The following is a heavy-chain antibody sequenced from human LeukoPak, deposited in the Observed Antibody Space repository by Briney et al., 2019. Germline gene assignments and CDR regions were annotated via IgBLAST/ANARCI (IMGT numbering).Heavy chain of an antibody. D-gene: IGHD6-6*01. J-gene: IGHJ6*02. Sequence: PGASLRLSCAASGFTFSSYAMSWVRQAPGEGLEWVSAISGSGGSTYYADSVKGRFTISRDNSKNTLYLQMNSLRAEDTAVYYCAKEVVAARRYYYYGMDVWGQGTTVTVSS. V-gene: IGHV3-23*01. CDR3: AKEVVAARRYYYYGMDV. CDR1: GFTFSSYA. CDR2: ISGSGGST.